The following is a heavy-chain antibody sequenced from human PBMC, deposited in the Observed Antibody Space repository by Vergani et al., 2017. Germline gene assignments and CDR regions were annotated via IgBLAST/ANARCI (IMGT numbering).Heavy chain of an antibody. Sequence: EVQLVQSGAVVKKSGEPLKIFCKGSGYSFTSHWIGWVRQMPGKALVWMGVIYPGDSDTRYSPSFPGQVIISADKSISTAYLEWSSLKASDTAMYYCARSNGYYSSASYYTDNWFDHWGQGTLVTVSS. J-gene: IGHJ5*02. CDR3: ARSNGYYSSASYYTDNWFDH. V-gene: IGHV5-51*03. D-gene: IGHD2-2*02. CDR2: IYPGDSDT. CDR1: GYSFTSHW.